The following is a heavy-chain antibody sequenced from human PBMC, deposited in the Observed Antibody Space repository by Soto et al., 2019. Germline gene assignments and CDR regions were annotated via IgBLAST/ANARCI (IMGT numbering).Heavy chain of an antibody. CDR1: GASIVSSDSS. J-gene: IGHJ4*02. CDR3: YSEGL. Sequence: TLSLTCTVSGASIVSSDSSWTWIRQHPGKGLEWIGYISYSGSTNYNPSLKSRVTISVDTSKNQFSLRLTSVTAADTYVYYCYSEGLWGQGTLVTVSS. D-gene: IGHD2-15*01. CDR2: ISYSGST. V-gene: IGHV4-31*03.